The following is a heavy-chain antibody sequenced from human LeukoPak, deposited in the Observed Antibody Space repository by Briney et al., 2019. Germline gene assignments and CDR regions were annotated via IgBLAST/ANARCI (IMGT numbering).Heavy chain of an antibody. V-gene: IGHV1-46*01. J-gene: IGHJ4*02. CDR1: GYTFTSYY. CDR3: ARGTLAIFGVVHAPLFDY. CDR2: INPSGGST. D-gene: IGHD3-3*01. Sequence: GASVKVSCKASGYTFTSYYMHWVRQAPGQGLEWMGIINPSGGSTSYAQKFQGRVTMTRDTSTSTVYMELSSLRSEDTAVYYCARGTLAIFGVVHAPLFDYWGQGTLVTVSS.